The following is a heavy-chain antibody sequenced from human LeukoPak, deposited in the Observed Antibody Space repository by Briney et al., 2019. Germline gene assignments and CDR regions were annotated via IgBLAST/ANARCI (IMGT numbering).Heavy chain of an antibody. Sequence: GGSLRLSCAASGFTFTNYAMYWVRQAPGKGLEWVSAVSGRDDSTYYADSVKGRFTISRDTSKNTLFLQMNSLRAEDTAVYYCAKWGDYDILTGYYDPDYWGQGTLVTVSS. CDR3: AKWGDYDILTGYYDPDY. CDR1: GFTFTNYA. D-gene: IGHD3-9*01. J-gene: IGHJ4*02. CDR2: VSGRDDST. V-gene: IGHV3-23*01.